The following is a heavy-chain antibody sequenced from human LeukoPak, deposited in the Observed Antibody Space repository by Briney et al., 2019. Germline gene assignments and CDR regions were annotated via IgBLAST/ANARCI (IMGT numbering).Heavy chain of an antibody. J-gene: IGHJ4*02. CDR3: ARTKGSTSYFDP. D-gene: IGHD2-2*01. V-gene: IGHV1-18*01. CDR1: GYTFTSYG. CDR2: ISGYTGNA. Sequence: GASVKVSCKASGYTFTSYGISWVRQAPGQGLEWMGWISGYTGNAKYAQKLQGRVTMTTDTSASTAYMDLRSLRSDDTAMYYCARTKGSTSYFDPWGQGTLVTVSS.